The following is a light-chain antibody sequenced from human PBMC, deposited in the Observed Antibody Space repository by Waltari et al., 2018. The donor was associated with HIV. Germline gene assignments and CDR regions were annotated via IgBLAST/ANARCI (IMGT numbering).Light chain of an antibody. Sequence: SYVLTQTPSVSGDPGETVTITCAGDNIGSKSFHWYQLKPCQAPRLVTFYDNDRPSGILVRSYVANGGNTATLTIRRVEVGDEADYCCQVWDRPADQVIFGGGTKLTVL. CDR3: QVWDRPADQVI. CDR1: NIGSKS. CDR2: YDN. J-gene: IGLJ2*01. V-gene: IGLV3-21*01.